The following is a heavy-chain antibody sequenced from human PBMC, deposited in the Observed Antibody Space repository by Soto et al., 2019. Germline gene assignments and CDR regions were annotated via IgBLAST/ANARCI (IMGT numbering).Heavy chain of an antibody. CDR3: ARGSLRDYDFWSGYPLGWFDP. V-gene: IGHV3-13*01. D-gene: IGHD3-3*01. CDR2: IGTAGDT. CDR1: GFTFSSYD. J-gene: IGHJ5*02. Sequence: GGSLRLSCAASGFTFSSYDMHWVHQATGKGLEWVSAIGTAGDTYYPGSVKGRFTISRENAKNSLYLQMNSLRAEDTAVYYCARGSLRDYDFWSGYPLGWFDPWGQGTLVTVSS.